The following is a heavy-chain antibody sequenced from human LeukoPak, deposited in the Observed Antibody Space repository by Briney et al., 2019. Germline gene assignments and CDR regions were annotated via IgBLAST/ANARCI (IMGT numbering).Heavy chain of an antibody. CDR2: IDPSDSYT. V-gene: IGHV5-10-1*01. CDR1: GYHFLDFW. CDR3: ARHYKSPSDAFDV. J-gene: IGHJ3*01. Sequence: GESLKISCRVSGYHFLDFWITWVRQMPGKGLQWMGRIDPSDSYTSYSPPFQGHVSISADKSISTAYLQWSSLKASDTAMYYCARHYKSPSDAFDVWGQGTLATVSS. D-gene: IGHD1-1*01.